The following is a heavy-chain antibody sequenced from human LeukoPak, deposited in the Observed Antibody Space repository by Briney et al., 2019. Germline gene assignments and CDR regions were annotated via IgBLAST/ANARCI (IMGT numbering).Heavy chain of an antibody. CDR1: GYTFTHYA. CDR2: ISAYNGNT. J-gene: IGHJ4*02. CDR3: ARVNFNYYDSSGYYADFDY. V-gene: IGHV1-18*01. Sequence: ASVKVSCKTSGYTFTHYAIHWVRQAPGQGLEWMGWISAYNGNTNYAQKLQGRVTMTTDTSTSTAYMELRSLRSDDTAVYYCARVNFNYYDSSGYYADFDYWGQGTLVTVSS. D-gene: IGHD3-22*01.